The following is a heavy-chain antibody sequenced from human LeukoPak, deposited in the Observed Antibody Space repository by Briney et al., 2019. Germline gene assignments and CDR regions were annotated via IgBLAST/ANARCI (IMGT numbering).Heavy chain of an antibody. Sequence: GGSLRLSCAASGFTFDDYGMNWVRPAPGKGLEWVSGINWNGYRIGYADSVKGRFTISRDNAKNSLYLQMNSLRAEDTALYYCARSRITIFGVITRGAFDIWGQGTMVTVSS. CDR3: ARSRITIFGVITRGAFDI. V-gene: IGHV3-20*04. J-gene: IGHJ3*02. D-gene: IGHD3-3*01. CDR2: INWNGYRI. CDR1: GFTFDDYG.